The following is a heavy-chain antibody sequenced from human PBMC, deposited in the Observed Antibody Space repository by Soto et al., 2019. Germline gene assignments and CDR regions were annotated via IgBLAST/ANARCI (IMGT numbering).Heavy chain of an antibody. Sequence: SETLSLTCAVYGGSFSGYYWSWIRQPPGKGLEWIGEINHSGSTNYNPSLKSRVTISVDTSKNQFSLKLSSVTAADTAVYYCARGRRGYYDSSGTYTFDYRGQGTLVTVSS. D-gene: IGHD3-22*01. V-gene: IGHV4-34*01. CDR2: INHSGST. CDR3: ARGRRGYYDSSGTYTFDY. CDR1: GGSFSGYY. J-gene: IGHJ4*02.